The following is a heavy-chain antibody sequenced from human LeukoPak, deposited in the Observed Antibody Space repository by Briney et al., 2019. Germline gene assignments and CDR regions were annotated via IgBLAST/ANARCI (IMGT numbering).Heavy chain of an antibody. CDR3: ARNLGEHGYKYPGGY. D-gene: IGHD5-24*01. J-gene: IGHJ4*02. CDR1: GFTFSNYG. Sequence: GGSLRLSCAASGFTFSNYGMHWVRQAPGKGLEWVAVISHDGSEKYYADSVKGRFTISRDNSRDTLNLHMYSLRSEDTAVYCARNLGEHGYKYPGGYWGQGTQVTVSS. V-gene: IGHV3-30*03. CDR2: ISHDGSEK.